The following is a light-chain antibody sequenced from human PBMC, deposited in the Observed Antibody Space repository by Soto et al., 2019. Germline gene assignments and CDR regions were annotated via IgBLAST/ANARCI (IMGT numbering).Light chain of an antibody. CDR1: QTVTTY. V-gene: IGKV3-20*01. J-gene: IGKJ1*01. Sequence: DILLTQSPATLSLSPGERATLSCRASQTVTTYLAWYQQKPGQAPRLLIYGASNRATGIPDRFSGSGSGTDFTLTISRLEPEDFAVYYCQQYGSSGTFGQGTKVDIK. CDR3: QQYGSSGT. CDR2: GAS.